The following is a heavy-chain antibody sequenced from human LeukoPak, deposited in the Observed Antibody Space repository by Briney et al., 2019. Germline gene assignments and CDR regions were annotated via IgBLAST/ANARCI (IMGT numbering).Heavy chain of an antibody. CDR3: ASSYDFWSAYDF. D-gene: IGHD3-3*01. CDR1: GFTFSNYV. V-gene: IGHV3-23*01. CDR2: ISGSGGST. J-gene: IGHJ3*01. Sequence: GGSLRLSCAASGFTFSNYVMTWVRQAPGKGLEWVSGISGSGGSTYYADSVKGRITISGDSSKSTLYLQMNSLRAEDTALYYCASSYDFWSAYDFWGQGTMVTVSS.